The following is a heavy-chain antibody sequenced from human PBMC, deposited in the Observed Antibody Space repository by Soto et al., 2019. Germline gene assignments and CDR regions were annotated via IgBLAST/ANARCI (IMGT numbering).Heavy chain of an antibody. CDR1: GGSINNY. CDR2: IYYSGST. V-gene: IGHV4-59*01. D-gene: IGHD3-22*01. CDR3: ARNRNYYDT. Sequence: LSLTCTVSGGSINNYWGWIRQPPGKGLEWIGYIYYSGSTNYNPSLKSRVTISVDTSKNQFSLKLTSVTAADTAVYYCARNRNYYDTWGQGTLVTVYS. J-gene: IGHJ5*02.